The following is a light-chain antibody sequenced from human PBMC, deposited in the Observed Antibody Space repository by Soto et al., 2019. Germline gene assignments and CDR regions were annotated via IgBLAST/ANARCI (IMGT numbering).Light chain of an antibody. J-gene: IGKJ3*01. CDR2: DAS. CDR1: QNIRSR. Sequence: DFQMTQSPSTLSASVGDRVTITCRASQNIRSRLAWFQQKPGKAPKLLISDASNLEPGVPSRFSGSGSGTDFSLTISSLQPEDIATYYCQQFDNLPLTFGPGTKVDFK. CDR3: QQFDNLPLT. V-gene: IGKV1-33*01.